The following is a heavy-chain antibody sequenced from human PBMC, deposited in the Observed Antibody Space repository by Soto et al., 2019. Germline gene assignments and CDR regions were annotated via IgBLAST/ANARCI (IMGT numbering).Heavy chain of an antibody. V-gene: IGHV1-2*02. CDR2: VNPNTGVT. D-gene: IGHD3-9*01. Sequence: ASVKVSCKASGYTFTAFYMNWVRQAPGQGLEWMGWVNPNTGVTKYAQKFQGRVTMTRDTSINTAYMELSGLTSDDTAVYYCTTLRLDPWGQG. CDR3: TTLRLDP. J-gene: IGHJ5*02. CDR1: GYTFTAFY.